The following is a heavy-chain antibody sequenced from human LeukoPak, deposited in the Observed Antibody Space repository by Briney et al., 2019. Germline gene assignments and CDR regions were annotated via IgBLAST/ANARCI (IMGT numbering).Heavy chain of an antibody. CDR3: ARLGDSSGYYFITKYYFDY. V-gene: IGHV4-39*01. Sequence: SETLSLTCTVSGGSFSSSSYYWGWIRQPPGKGLQWIGSIYYSGSTYYNPSLKSRVTISVDTSKNQFSLKLSSVTAADTAVYYCARLGDSSGYYFITKYYFDYWGQGTLVTVSS. CDR1: GGSFSSSSYY. D-gene: IGHD3-22*01. CDR2: IYYSGST. J-gene: IGHJ4*02.